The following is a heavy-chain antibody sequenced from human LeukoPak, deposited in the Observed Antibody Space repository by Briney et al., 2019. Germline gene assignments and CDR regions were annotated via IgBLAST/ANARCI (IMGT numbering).Heavy chain of an antibody. D-gene: IGHD2-8*02. V-gene: IGHV3-7*01. Sequence: PGGSLRLSCAASGFTVSINYMAWVRQAPGKGLEWVANIKQDGSEKYYVDSVKGRFTISRDNAKNSLYLQMNSLRAEDTAVYYCARGTGLGTLTYYFDYWGQGTLVTVSS. CDR2: IKQDGSEK. CDR1: GFTVSINY. CDR3: ARGTGLGTLTYYFDY. J-gene: IGHJ4*02.